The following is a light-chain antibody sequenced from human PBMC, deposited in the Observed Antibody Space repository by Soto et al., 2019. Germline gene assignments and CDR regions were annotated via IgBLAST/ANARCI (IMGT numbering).Light chain of an antibody. CDR2: GAS. CDR3: QQYGYSSWT. CDR1: QSVSSSY. Sequence: EIVLTQSPGTLSLSPGEGATLSCRASQSVSSSYLAWYQQKPDQAPRLLIYGASSRATGIPDRFSGSGSGTDFTLTITRLEPEDFAVYYCQQYGYSSWTFGQGTKV. J-gene: IGKJ1*01. V-gene: IGKV3-20*01.